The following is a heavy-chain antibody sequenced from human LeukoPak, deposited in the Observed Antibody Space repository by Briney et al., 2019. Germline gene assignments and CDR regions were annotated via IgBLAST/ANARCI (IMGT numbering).Heavy chain of an antibody. J-gene: IGHJ3*02. V-gene: IGHV1-2*02. D-gene: IGHD3-3*01. CDR1: GYTFTGYY. CDR2: INPNSGGT. CDR3: AITIFGVGKDAFDI. Sequence: GASVKVSCKTSGYTFTGYYMHWVRQAPGQGLEWMGWINPNSGGTNYAQKFQGRVTMTRDTSISTAYMELSRLRSDDTAVYYCAITIFGVGKDAFDIWGQGTMVTVSS.